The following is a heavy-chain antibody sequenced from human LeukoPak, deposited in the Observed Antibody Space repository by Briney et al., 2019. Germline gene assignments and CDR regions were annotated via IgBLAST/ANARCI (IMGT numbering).Heavy chain of an antibody. CDR1: GFTFSSYA. D-gene: IGHD3-22*01. V-gene: IGHV3-30-3*01. Sequence: GRSLRLSCEASGFTFSSYAMHWVRQAPGKGLEWVAVISYDGSNKYYADSVKGRFTISRDNSKNTLYLQMNSLRAEDTAVYYCARDYHYYDSSGYFIWGQGTLVTVSS. J-gene: IGHJ4*02. CDR3: ARDYHYYDSSGYFI. CDR2: ISYDGSNK.